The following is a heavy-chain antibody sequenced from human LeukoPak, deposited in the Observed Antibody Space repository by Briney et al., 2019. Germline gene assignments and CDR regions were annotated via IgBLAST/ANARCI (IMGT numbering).Heavy chain of an antibody. V-gene: IGHV4-59*01. CDR3: ARGILPFDY. CDR2: IYYSGST. Sequence: KASETLSLTCTVSGGSISSYYWSWIRQPPGKGLEWIGYIYYSGSTNYNPSLKSRVTISVDTSKNQFSLKLSSVTAADTAVYYCARGILPFDYWGQGTLVTVSS. D-gene: IGHD2-21*01. J-gene: IGHJ4*02. CDR1: GGSISSYY.